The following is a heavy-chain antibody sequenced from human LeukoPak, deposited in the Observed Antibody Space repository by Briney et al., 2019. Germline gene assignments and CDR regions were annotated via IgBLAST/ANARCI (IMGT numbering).Heavy chain of an antibody. Sequence: SETLSLTCAVYGGSFSGYYWSWIRQPPGKGLEWIGEIYHSGSTNYNPSLKSRVTISVDKSKNQFSLKLSSVTAADTAVYYCARLEQLVSPFDYWGQGTLVTVSS. CDR1: GGSFSGYY. CDR3: ARLEQLVSPFDY. CDR2: IYHSGST. V-gene: IGHV4-34*01. J-gene: IGHJ4*02. D-gene: IGHD6-13*01.